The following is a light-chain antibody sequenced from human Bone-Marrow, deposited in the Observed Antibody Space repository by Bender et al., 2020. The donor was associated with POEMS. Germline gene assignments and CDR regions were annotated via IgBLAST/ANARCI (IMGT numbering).Light chain of an antibody. CDR3: AVWDDSLNGWV. CDR2: DVS. CDR1: SSDIGRYNY. V-gene: IGLV2-8*01. Sequence: QSALTQPPSASGSPGQSVTISCTGTSSDIGRYNYVSWYQQHPGKDPKLVIFDVSRRPSGVPDRFSGSRSGTSASLAISGLQSENEADYYCAVWDDSLNGWVFGGGTKLTVL. J-gene: IGLJ3*02.